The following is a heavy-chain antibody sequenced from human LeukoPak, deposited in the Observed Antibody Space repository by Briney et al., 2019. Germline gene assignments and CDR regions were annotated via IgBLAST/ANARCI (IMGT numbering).Heavy chain of an antibody. D-gene: IGHD3-10*01. V-gene: IGHV5-51*01. Sequence: GESLKISCKGSGYSFTSYWIGWVRQMPGKGLEWMGIIYPGDSDTRYSPSFQGQVTISADKSISTAYLQWSSLKASDTAMYYCARLTMVRGVIRRAFDIWGQGTMLTVSS. CDR1: GYSFTSYW. CDR3: ARLTMVRGVIRRAFDI. J-gene: IGHJ3*02. CDR2: IYPGDSDT.